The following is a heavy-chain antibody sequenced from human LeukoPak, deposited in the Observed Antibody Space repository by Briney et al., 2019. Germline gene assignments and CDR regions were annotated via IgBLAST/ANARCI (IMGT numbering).Heavy chain of an antibody. D-gene: IGHD3-3*01. CDR1: GYTFTSYY. Sequence: ASVKVSCKASGYTFTSYYMHWVRQAPGQGLEWMGTINPSGGSTSYAQKFQGRVTMTRDTSTSTVYMELSSLRSEDTAVYYCARERSITIFGVVTPNWFDPWGQGTLVTVSS. V-gene: IGHV1-46*01. CDR3: ARERSITIFGVVTPNWFDP. J-gene: IGHJ5*02. CDR2: INPSGGST.